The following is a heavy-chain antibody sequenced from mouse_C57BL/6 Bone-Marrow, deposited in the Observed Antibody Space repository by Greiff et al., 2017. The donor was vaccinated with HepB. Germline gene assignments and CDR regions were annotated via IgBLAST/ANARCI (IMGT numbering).Heavy chain of an antibody. CDR2: IDPENGDT. J-gene: IGHJ2*01. V-gene: IGHV14-4*01. CDR3: TTADYYGSSPDY. CDR1: GFNIKDDY. D-gene: IGHD1-1*01. Sequence: EVQLQQSGAELVRPGASVKLSCTASGFNIKDDYMHWVKQRPEQGLEWIGWIDPENGDTEYASKFQGKATITADTSSNTAYLQLSSLTSEDTAVYYGTTADYYGSSPDYWGQGTTLTVSS.